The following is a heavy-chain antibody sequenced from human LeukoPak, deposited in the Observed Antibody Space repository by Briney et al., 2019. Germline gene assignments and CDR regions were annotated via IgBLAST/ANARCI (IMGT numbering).Heavy chain of an antibody. Sequence: GGSLRLSCAVSGFTFSGFWMSWSRQAPGKGLEWVSAISGSGGSTYYADSVKGRFTISRDNSKNTLYLQMNSLRAEDTAVYYCAKDLRNIVVVPAHSGDYWGQGTLVTVSS. CDR2: ISGSGGST. V-gene: IGHV3-23*01. CDR1: GFTFSGFW. D-gene: IGHD2-2*01. CDR3: AKDLRNIVVVPAHSGDY. J-gene: IGHJ4*02.